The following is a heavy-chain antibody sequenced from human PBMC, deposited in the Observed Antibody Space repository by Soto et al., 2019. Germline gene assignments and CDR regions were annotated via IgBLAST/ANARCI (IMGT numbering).Heavy chain of an antibody. D-gene: IGHD6-19*01. CDR2: FDPEDGET. CDR1: GYTLTELS. V-gene: IGHV1-24*01. CDR3: ANRETWVGYSSGLRAFDI. J-gene: IGHJ3*02. Sequence: ASVKVSCKVSGYTLTELSMHWVRQAPGKGLEWMGGFDPEDGETIYAQKFQGRVTMTEDTSTDTAYMELSSLRSEDTAVYYCANRETWVGYSSGLRAFDIWGQGTMVTVSS.